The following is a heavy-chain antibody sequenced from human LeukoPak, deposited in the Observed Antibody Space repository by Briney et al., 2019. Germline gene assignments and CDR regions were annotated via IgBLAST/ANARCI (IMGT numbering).Heavy chain of an antibody. J-gene: IGHJ3*01. CDR2: IYYSGST. Sequence: SETLSLTCTVSGGSVSNDYWSWVRQPPGKALEWIGNIYYSGSTNYNPSLKSRVTISVDTSKNQFSLKLSSVTAADTAVYYCATQRGSIAAGWFDPWGQGTMVTVSS. CDR1: GGSVSNDY. D-gene: IGHD6-13*01. V-gene: IGHV4-59*02. CDR3: ATQRGSIAAGWFDP.